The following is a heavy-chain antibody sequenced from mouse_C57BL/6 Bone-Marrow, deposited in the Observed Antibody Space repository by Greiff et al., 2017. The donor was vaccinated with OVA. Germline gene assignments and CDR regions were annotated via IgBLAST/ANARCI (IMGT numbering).Heavy chain of an antibody. J-gene: IGHJ4*01. CDR2: IRSKSNNYAT. CDR1: GFSFNTYA. CDR3: VRHGYYAMDY. Sequence: EVQLVESGGGLVQPKGSLKLSCAASGFSFNTYAMNWVRQAPGKGLEWVARIRSKSNNYATYYADSVKDRFTISRDDSDSMLYLQMNNLKTEDTAMYYCVRHGYYAMDYWGQGTSVTVSS. V-gene: IGHV10-1*01.